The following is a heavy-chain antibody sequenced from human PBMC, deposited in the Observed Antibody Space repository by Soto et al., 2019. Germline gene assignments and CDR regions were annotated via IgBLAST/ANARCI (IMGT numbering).Heavy chain of an antibody. V-gene: IGHV1-69*01. D-gene: IGHD2-2*01. J-gene: IGHJ6*02. CDR1: GGTFSSYA. CDR3: ARSQGSSTSLEIYYYYYYGMDV. CDR2: ISPISGTA. Sequence: QVQLVQSGAEVKKPGSSVKVSCKASGGTFSSYAISWVRQAPGQGLEWMGGISPISGTANYAQKFQGRVTITADESTSTAYMELSSLRSEDTAVDYCARSQGSSTSLEIYYYYYYGMDVWGQGTTVTVSS.